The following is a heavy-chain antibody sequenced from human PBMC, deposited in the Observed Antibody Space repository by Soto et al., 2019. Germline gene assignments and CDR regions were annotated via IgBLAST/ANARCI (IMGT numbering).Heavy chain of an antibody. Sequence: EVQLVESGGGLVQPGGSLRLSCAASGFTFSTYWMSWVRQAPGKGLEWVANINQDGSEKYYVDSVKGRFTISRDNAKNSLYLQMTRLRADDTAVYYCARARGWNIVIIPAASDYWGQGTLVTVSS. CDR2: INQDGSEK. D-gene: IGHD2-2*01. CDR3: ARARGWNIVIIPAASDY. CDR1: GFTFSTYW. V-gene: IGHV3-7*01. J-gene: IGHJ4*02.